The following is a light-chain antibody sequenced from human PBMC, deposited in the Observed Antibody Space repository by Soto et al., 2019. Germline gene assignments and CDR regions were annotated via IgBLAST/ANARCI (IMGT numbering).Light chain of an antibody. CDR3: QQYGSSPWT. CDR1: QSVSSNF. Sequence: EIVLTQSPGTLSLSPGERATLSCRASQSVSSNFLAWYQQKPAQAPSLLIYGASSRATGIPDRFSGSGSGTDFTLTISRLEPEDFAVYYCQQYGSSPWTFGQGTKVEIK. CDR2: GAS. J-gene: IGKJ1*01. V-gene: IGKV3-20*01.